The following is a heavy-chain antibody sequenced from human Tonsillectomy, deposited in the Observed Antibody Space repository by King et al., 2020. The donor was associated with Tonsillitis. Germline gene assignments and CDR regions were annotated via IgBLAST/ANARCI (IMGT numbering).Heavy chain of an antibody. V-gene: IGHV5-51*01. CDR1: GYSFTSYW. CDR2: IYPSNTDT. Sequence: VQLVESGAEVKKPGESLKISCKGSGYSFTSYWIGWVRQMPGKGLEWMAIIYPSNTDTRYSHSFQGQVTFSSDNSISTAYLQWSSLKASATAMYYCARPGGYCSSTSPGLYFEYWGQGTLVTVSS. D-gene: IGHD2-2*01. J-gene: IGHJ4*02. CDR3: ARPGGYCSSTSPGLYFEY.